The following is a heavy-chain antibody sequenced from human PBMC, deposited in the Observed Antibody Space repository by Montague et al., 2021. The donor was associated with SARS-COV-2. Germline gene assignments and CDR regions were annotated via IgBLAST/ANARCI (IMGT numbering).Heavy chain of an antibody. V-gene: IGHV4-38-2*02. J-gene: IGHJ5*02. CDR1: GYSINSGYH. D-gene: IGHD5-24*01. Sequence: SETLSLTCTVSGYSINSGYHWGWIRQPPGKGLEWIGSFYHGGSTYYNPSLKSRVTISGDTSKNQFSLKLLSSVTAADTAVYYCARDRRRWLQLNNWFDPWGQGTLVTVSS. CDR2: FYHGGST. CDR3: ARDRRRWLQLNNWFDP.